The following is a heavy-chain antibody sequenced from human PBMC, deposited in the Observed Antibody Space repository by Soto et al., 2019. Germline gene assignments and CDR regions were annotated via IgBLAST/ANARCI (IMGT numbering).Heavy chain of an antibody. CDR2: MYYSGST. V-gene: IGHV4-39*01. J-gene: IGHJ6*02. CDR3: ATPLGADYSLRLTGYGRDG. CDR1: GGSISSKNYY. Sequence: QLQLQESGPGLVKPWETLSLTCTVSGGSISSKNYYWAWLRQPPGKGLEWNACMYYSGSTDYNSSLMRRVTKSVYTPQHHVSLKMRFVTAADTAVYYCATPLGADYSLRLTGYGRDGWGQGTTVTVSS. D-gene: IGHD4-4*01.